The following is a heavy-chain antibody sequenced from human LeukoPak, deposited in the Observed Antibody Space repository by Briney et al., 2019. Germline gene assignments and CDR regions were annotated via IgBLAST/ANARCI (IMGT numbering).Heavy chain of an antibody. V-gene: IGHV3-21*01. J-gene: IGHJ5*02. CDR1: GFTFSSYS. Sequence: GGSLRLSCAASGFTFSSYSTNWVRQAPGKGLEWVSSISSSSSYIYYADSVKGRFTISRDNAKNSLYLQMNSLRAEDTAVYYCARDLGTSSNNWFDPWGQGTLVTVSS. CDR2: ISSSSSYI. D-gene: IGHD2-2*01. CDR3: ARDLGTSSNNWFDP.